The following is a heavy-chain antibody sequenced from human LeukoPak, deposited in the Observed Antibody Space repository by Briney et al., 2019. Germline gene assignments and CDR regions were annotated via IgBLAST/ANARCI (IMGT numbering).Heavy chain of an antibody. CDR1: GFTFSNYV. Sequence: PGGSLRLSCAASGFTFSNYVMSWVRQAPGKGLEWVSAISGNGGSTYYVDSVKGRVTISRDNSKNTLYLQMNSLRAEDTAVYYCAKDSKSRTYYYGSGGDFFFDYWGQGTLVTVSS. CDR2: ISGNGGST. V-gene: IGHV3-23*01. J-gene: IGHJ4*02. CDR3: AKDSKSRTYYYGSGGDFFFDY. D-gene: IGHD3-10*01.